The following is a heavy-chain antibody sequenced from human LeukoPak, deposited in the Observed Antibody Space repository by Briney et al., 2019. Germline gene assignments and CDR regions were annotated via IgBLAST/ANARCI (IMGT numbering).Heavy chain of an antibody. V-gene: IGHV3-30-3*01. D-gene: IGHD1-26*01. CDR2: ISYDGSNK. CDR1: GFTFSSYA. Sequence: GGSLRLSCAASGFTFSSYAMHWVRQAPGKGLEWVAVISYDGSNKYYADSVKGRFTISRDNSKNTLYLQMNSLRAEDTAVYYCARLMVGAKTELNWFDPWGQGTLVTVSS. CDR3: ARLMVGAKTELNWFDP. J-gene: IGHJ5*02.